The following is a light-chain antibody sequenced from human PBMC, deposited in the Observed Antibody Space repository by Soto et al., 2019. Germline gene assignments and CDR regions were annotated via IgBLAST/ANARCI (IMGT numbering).Light chain of an antibody. CDR1: QSVSSN. CDR2: DAS. CDR3: QQRSAWPFT. J-gene: IGKJ4*01. Sequence: EIVMTQSPATLSVSPGERATLSCRASQSVSSNLAWYQQKPGQAPRLLIFDASTRATGVPPRFSGSRSGSDFTLTISSLDPEDFALYYCQQRSAWPFTFSGGTSVLIK. V-gene: IGKV3-11*01.